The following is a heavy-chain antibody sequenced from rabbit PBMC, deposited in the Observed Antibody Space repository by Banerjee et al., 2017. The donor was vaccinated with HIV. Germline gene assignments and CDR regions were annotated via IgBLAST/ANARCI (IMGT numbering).Heavy chain of an antibody. Sequence: QSLEESGGDLVKPGASLTLTCTASGFSFSSTYWICWVRQAPGKGLEWIGCLYTGSDSTYYASWAKGRFTISKTSSTTVTLQMTSLTAADTATYFCARGGMSTNYYPNLWGPGTLVTVS. CDR1: GFSFSSTYW. D-gene: IGHD1-1*01. CDR2: LYTGSDST. V-gene: IGHV1S40*01. CDR3: ARGGMSTNYYPNL. J-gene: IGHJ4*01.